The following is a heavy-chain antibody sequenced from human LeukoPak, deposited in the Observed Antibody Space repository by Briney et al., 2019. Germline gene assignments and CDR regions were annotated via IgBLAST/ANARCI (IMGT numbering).Heavy chain of an antibody. CDR2: FGGTGGDI. CDR3: AKDIFRRAFDF. CDR1: GFAFSVNA. V-gene: IGHV3-23*01. D-gene: IGHD2-15*01. Sequence: PGGSLRLSCAASGFAFSVNAMAWVRQAPGKGLEWVAAFGGTGGDINYADSVKGRFTISRDNSKGILYLQMNSLRAEDTAVYYCAKDIFRRAFDFWGQGTLVTVSS. J-gene: IGHJ4*02.